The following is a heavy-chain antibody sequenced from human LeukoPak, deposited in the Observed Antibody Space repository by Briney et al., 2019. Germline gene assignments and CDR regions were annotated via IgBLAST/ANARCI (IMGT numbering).Heavy chain of an antibody. CDR1: GGSFSGYY. V-gene: IGHV4-34*01. Sequence: PSETLSLTCAVYGGSFSGYYWSWIRQPPGKGLEWIGNIYYSGNTYHNPSLKSRVTISVDTSKNQFSLKLNSVTAADTAVYYCARQYGPGYSSTWYFDYWGQGTLVTVSS. CDR2: IYYSGNT. J-gene: IGHJ4*02. D-gene: IGHD6-13*01. CDR3: ARQYGPGYSSTWYFDY.